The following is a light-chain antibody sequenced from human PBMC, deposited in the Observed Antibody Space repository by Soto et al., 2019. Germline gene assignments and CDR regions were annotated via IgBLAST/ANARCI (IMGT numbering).Light chain of an antibody. J-gene: IGKJ4*01. V-gene: IGKV3-20*01. CDR1: RSVGTF. CDR3: QQYSSSPPLT. Sequence: IVLTQSPGTPSLSPGERATLSCRASRSVGTFLAWYQQKPGQAPRLLIYGASSRATVIPDRFSGSGSGTDFTLTISRLEPEDFAVYYCQQYSSSPPLTFGGGTKVDI. CDR2: GAS.